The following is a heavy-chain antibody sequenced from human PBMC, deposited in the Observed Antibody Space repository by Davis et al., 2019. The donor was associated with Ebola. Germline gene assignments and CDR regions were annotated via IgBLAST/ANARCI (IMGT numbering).Heavy chain of an antibody. J-gene: IGHJ4*02. D-gene: IGHD2-2*02. CDR1: AYTFTSYG. V-gene: IGHV1-18*04. Sequence: AASAKVFCKASAYTFTSYGISWVRQAPGQGLEWMGWISAYNVNTNYAQKLQGSVTMTTDTSTSTAYMELRSLRSDDTAVYYCARDRGYCSSTSCYMGEDYWGQGTLVTVSS. CDR2: ISAYNVNT. CDR3: ARDRGYCSSTSCYMGEDY.